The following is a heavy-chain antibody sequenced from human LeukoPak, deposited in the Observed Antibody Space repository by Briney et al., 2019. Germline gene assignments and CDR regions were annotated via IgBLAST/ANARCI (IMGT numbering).Heavy chain of an antibody. Sequence: SETLSLTCTVSGGSISSSSYYWGWIRQPPGKGLEWIGEINHSGSTNYNPSLKSRVTISLDKSRNHFSLKLTSVTAADSAVYYCARRSPYSTGWSSYFDYWGQGALVTVSS. CDR2: INHSGST. V-gene: IGHV4-39*07. J-gene: IGHJ4*02. D-gene: IGHD6-19*01. CDR1: GGSISSSSYY. CDR3: ARRSPYSTGWSSYFDY.